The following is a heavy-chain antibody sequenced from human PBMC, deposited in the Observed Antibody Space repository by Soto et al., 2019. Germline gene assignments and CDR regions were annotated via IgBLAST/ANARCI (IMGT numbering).Heavy chain of an antibody. Sequence: AGGSLRLSCAASGFTFSSYAMSWVRQAPGKGLEWVSAISGSGGSTYYADSVKGRFTISRDNSKNTLYLQMNSLRAEDTAVYYCAKDPKPRSWRATYYFDYWGQGTLVTVSS. CDR3: AKDPKPRSWRATYYFDY. CDR2: ISGSGGST. V-gene: IGHV3-23*01. CDR1: GFTFSSYA. J-gene: IGHJ4*02. D-gene: IGHD3-3*01.